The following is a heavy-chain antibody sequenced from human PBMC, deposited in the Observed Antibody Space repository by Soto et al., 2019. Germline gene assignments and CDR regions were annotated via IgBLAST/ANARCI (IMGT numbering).Heavy chain of an antibody. Sequence: GGSLRLSCAASGFTFSNAWMSWVRQAPGKGLEWVGRIKSKTDGGTTDYAAPVKGRFTISRDDSKNTLYLQMNSLKTEDTAVYYCTPYRRRRYYFDYWGQGTLVTVSS. J-gene: IGHJ4*02. CDR2: IKSKTDGGTT. CDR3: TPYRRRRYYFDY. V-gene: IGHV3-15*01. CDR1: GFTFSNAW. D-gene: IGHD2-2*01.